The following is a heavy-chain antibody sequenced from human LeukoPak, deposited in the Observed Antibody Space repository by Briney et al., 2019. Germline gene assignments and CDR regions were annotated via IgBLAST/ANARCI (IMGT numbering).Heavy chain of an antibody. CDR1: GYTFTNYG. CDR3: ARHQFCSGSTCYSNFDY. J-gene: IGHJ4*02. Sequence: ASVKVSCKASGYTFTNYGISWVRQAPGQGLEWMEWISVYNGNTNYAQKLQGRVTMTTDTSTSTAYMELRSLRSDDTAVYYCARHQFCSGSTCYSNFDYWGQGTLVTVSS. D-gene: IGHD2-15*01. CDR2: ISVYNGNT. V-gene: IGHV1-18*01.